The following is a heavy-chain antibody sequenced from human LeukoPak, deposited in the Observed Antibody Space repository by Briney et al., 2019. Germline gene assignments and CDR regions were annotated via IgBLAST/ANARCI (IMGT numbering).Heavy chain of an antibody. J-gene: IGHJ5*02. V-gene: IGHV4-59*01. CDR3: ARERATREFDP. CDR2: IYYSGST. D-gene: IGHD5-12*01. Sequence: NTSETLSLTCTVSGGSISSYYWSWIRRPPGKGLEWIGYIYYSGSTNYNPSLKSRVTISVDTSKNQFSLKLSSVTAADTAVYYCARERATREFDPWGQGTLVTVSS. CDR1: GGSISSYY.